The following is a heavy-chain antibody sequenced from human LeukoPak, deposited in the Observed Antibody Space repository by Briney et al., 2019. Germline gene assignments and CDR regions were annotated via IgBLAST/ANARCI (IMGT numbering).Heavy chain of an antibody. D-gene: IGHD2-2*01. V-gene: IGHV3-11*05. J-gene: IGHJ4*02. CDR2: ISSSSSYT. CDR3: ARVGYCSSTSCSRGDYFDY. Sequence: GGSLRLSRAASGFTFSDYYMSWIRQAPGKGLEWVSYISSSSSYTNYADSVKGRFTISRDNAKNSLYLQMNSLRAEDTAVYYCARVGYCSSTSCSRGDYFDYWGQGTLVTVSS. CDR1: GFTFSDYY.